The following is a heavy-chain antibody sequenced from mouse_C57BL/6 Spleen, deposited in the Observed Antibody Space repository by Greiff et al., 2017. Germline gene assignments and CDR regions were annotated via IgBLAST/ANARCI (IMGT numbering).Heavy chain of an antibody. D-gene: IGHD1-1*01. J-gene: IGHJ4*01. CDR2: IYPGDGDT. CDR3: ARSPTTVVAHYYAMDY. CDR1: GYAFSSSW. Sequence: QVQLQQSGPELVKPGASVKISCKASGYAFSSSWMNWVKQRPGKGLEWIGRIYPGDGDTNYNGKFKGKATLTADKSSSTAYMQLSSLTSEDSAVYFCARSPTTVVAHYYAMDYWGQGTSVTVSS. V-gene: IGHV1-82*01.